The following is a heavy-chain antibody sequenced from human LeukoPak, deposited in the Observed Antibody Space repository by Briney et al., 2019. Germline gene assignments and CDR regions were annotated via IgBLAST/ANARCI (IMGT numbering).Heavy chain of an antibody. D-gene: IGHD1-26*01. CDR3: ARIDRGNYFLDF. J-gene: IGHJ4*02. Sequence: PGGSLRLSCAASGFTFSSYEMNWVRQAPGMGLEWVANIKLDGSEKYYVDSVKGRFTVSRDNAKNSLYLQMNSLRVEDTAVYYCARIDRGNYFLDFWGQGTLVTVSS. V-gene: IGHV3-7*01. CDR2: IKLDGSEK. CDR1: GFTFSSYE.